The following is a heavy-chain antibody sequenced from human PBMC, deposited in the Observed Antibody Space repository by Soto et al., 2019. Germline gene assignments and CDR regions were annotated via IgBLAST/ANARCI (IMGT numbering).Heavy chain of an antibody. CDR1: GGTMNSYY. D-gene: IGHD3-3*01. CDR2: IYSSGST. CDR3: ARGQRFSDWFDP. V-gene: IGHV4-4*07. Sequence: SATLSLACTVSGGTMNSYYWTWIRQPAGKGMEWIGRIYSSGSTKYNPSLQSRVTMSLDTSKNQFSLRLTSVTAADTAVYYCARGQRFSDWFDPWGQGTLVT. J-gene: IGHJ5*02.